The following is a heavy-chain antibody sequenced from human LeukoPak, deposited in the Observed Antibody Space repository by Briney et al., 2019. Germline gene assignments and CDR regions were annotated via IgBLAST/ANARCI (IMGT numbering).Heavy chain of an antibody. D-gene: IGHD5-24*01. CDR2: IYYSGST. CDR1: GGSISSYY. V-gene: IGHV4-59*01. Sequence: SETLSLTCTVSGGSISSYYWSWIRQPPGKGLEWIGCIYYSGSTNYNPSLKSRVTISVDTSNNQFSLKLTSLTAADTAVYYCARGRTGRTISFGYWGQGTLVTVSS. CDR3: ARGRTGRTISFGY. J-gene: IGHJ4*02.